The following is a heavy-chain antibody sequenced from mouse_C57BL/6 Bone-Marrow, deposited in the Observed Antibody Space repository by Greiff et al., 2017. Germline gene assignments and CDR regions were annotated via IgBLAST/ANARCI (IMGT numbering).Heavy chain of an antibody. J-gene: IGHJ2*01. V-gene: IGHV1-55*01. D-gene: IGHD4-1*01. Sequence: QVQLQQPGAELVKPGASVKMSCKASGYTFTSYWITWVKQRPGQGLEWIGDIYPTSGRTNYNEKFKSKAIQTVDTSSNTAYMQLSRLTSEDSAVFYCARSGPLGRSFDDWGQGTTLTVSS. CDR2: IYPTSGRT. CDR3: ARSGPLGRSFDD. CDR1: GYTFTSYW.